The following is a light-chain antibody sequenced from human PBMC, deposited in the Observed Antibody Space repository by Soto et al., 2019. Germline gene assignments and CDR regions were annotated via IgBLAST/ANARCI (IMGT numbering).Light chain of an antibody. J-gene: IGLJ1*01. CDR2: DVS. V-gene: IGLV2-11*01. Sequence: QSALTQPRSVSGSPGQSVTVSCIGTSSDVGDYNSVSWYQQHPGKAPKLMISDVSKRPSGVPDRFSGSKSGNTASLTISGLQAEDEADYYCCSYAGTYNYYVHGTGTKVTVL. CDR1: SSDVGDYNS. CDR3: CSYAGTYNYYV.